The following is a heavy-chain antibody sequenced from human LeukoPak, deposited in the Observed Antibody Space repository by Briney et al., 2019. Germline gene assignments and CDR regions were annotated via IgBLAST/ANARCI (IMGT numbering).Heavy chain of an antibody. CDR2: ISSSSSYI. V-gene: IGHV3-21*01. CDR1: GFTFSSYS. D-gene: IGHD6-19*01. Sequence: PGGSLRLSCAASGFTFSSYSMNWVRQAPGKGLEWVSSISSSSSYIYYADSVKGRFTISRDNAKNSLYLQMNSLRAEDTAVYYCARKYRSGWPYYYYMDVWGKGTTVTISS. J-gene: IGHJ6*03. CDR3: ARKYRSGWPYYYYMDV.